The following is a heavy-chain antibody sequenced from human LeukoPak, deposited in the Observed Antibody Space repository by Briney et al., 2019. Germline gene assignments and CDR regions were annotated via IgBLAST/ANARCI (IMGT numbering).Heavy chain of an antibody. CDR3: ATVSEY. J-gene: IGHJ4*02. V-gene: IGHV3-74*01. CDR1: EFTFNNFG. CDR2: INNDGTAT. D-gene: IGHD2-21*02. Sequence: GGPLRLPCEASEFTFNNFGRHWVRQVPGKGPVWVSGINNDGTATYYADSVKGRFTISRDNAKNTVYLQMNGLRAEDTSVYFCATVSEYWGQGTLVTVSS.